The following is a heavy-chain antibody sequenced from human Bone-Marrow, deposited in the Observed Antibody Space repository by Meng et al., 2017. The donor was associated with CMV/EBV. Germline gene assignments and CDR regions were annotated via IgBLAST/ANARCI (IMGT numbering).Heavy chain of an antibody. CDR2: INSDGSST. CDR1: GFTFSRYW. Sequence: GGSLRLSCAASGFTFSRYWMQWVRQAPGKGLVWVSRINSDGSSTNYADSVKGRFTISRDNAKSTLYLQLNSLRAEDTALYYCARGIAGSASDLDYWGQGTLATVSS. J-gene: IGHJ4*02. D-gene: IGHD6-13*01. CDR3: ARGIAGSASDLDY. V-gene: IGHV3-74*01.